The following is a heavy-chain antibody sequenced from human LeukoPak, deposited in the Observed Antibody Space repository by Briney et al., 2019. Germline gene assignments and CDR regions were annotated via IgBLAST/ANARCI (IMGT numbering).Heavy chain of an antibody. CDR1: GFIFSDYY. D-gene: IGHD3-9*01. J-gene: IGHJ4*02. CDR3: ARDYDILTGYYVFDY. V-gene: IGHV3-11*04. Sequence: PGGSLRLSCAASGFIFSDYYMNWVRQAPGRGLEWLSYISNNGRTIYYADPVKGRFTISRDNGENSLYLQMNSLRAEDTAVYYCARDYDILTGYYVFDYWGQGTLVTVSS. CDR2: ISNNGRTI.